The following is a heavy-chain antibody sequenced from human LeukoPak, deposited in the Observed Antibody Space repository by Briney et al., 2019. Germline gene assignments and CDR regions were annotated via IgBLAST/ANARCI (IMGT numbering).Heavy chain of an antibody. CDR1: GFTFSSYA. CDR2: IRCSGGST. V-gene: IGHV3-23*01. D-gene: IGHD2-21*01. J-gene: IGHJ5*02. Sequence: GGSLRLSCAASGFTFSSYAMSWVRQAPGKGLEWVSAIRCSGGSTFYADSVKGRFTLSRDNSKNTLYLQMDGLRAEDTAVYYCAKDRIGFDPWGQGTLVTVSS. CDR3: AKDRIGFDP.